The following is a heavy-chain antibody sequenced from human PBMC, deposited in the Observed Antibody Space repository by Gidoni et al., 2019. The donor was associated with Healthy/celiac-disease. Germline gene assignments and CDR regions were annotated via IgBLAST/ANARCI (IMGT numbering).Heavy chain of an antibody. V-gene: IGHV4-31*03. Sequence: QVQLQESGPGLVKPSQTLSLTCTVSGGSISSGGYYWSWIRQHPGKGLEWIGYIYYSGRTYYNPSLKSRVTISVDTSKNQFSLKLSSVTAADTAVYYCARAAYYYDSSGYYPVVDYWGQGTLVTVSS. CDR3: ARAAYYYDSSGYYPVVDY. D-gene: IGHD3-22*01. CDR1: GGSISSGGYY. J-gene: IGHJ4*02. CDR2: IYYSGRT.